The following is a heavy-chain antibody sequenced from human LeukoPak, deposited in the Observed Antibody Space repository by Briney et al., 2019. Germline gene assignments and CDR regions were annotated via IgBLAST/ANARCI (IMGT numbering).Heavy chain of an antibody. J-gene: IGHJ5*02. V-gene: IGHV4-39*01. CDR3: ARVGVLNWFDP. CDR1: GGSISSSPYY. CDR2: IYYSGST. Sequence: SETLSLTCTVSGGSISSSPYYWGWIRQAPGKGLEWIGNIYYSGSTFYNPSLKSRVTVSVDTSKNQFSLKLSSVTAADTAVYYCARVGVLNWFDPWGQGTPVTVSS. D-gene: IGHD1-26*01.